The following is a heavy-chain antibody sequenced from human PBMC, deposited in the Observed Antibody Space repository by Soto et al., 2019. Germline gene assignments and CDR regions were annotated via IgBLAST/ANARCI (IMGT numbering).Heavy chain of an antibody. D-gene: IGHD3-10*01. Sequence: QVQLQQWGAGLLKPSETLSLTCGVYGGSFSGYYWSWIRQPPGKGLEWIVEVNHSGSTNYNPALKIRVTISEDSSKHQFALKLRSVPAADTALYYCARKYLPYYGSGSPYGMDVWGQGTTVTVSS. V-gene: IGHV4-34*01. CDR1: GGSFSGYY. J-gene: IGHJ6*02. CDR2: VNHSGST. CDR3: ARKYLPYYGSGSPYGMDV.